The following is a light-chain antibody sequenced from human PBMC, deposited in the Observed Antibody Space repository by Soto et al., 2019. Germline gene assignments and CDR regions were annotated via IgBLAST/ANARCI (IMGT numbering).Light chain of an antibody. V-gene: IGKV1-5*03. CDR3: QQYNFYSWT. Sequence: DIQMTQSPSTLSASVGDRVTITCRASQSISSWLAWYQQKPGKAPKLLIYKASSLESGVPPRFSGSGSGTEFTLTISSLQPDDFATYYCQQYNFYSWTFGQGTKVEIK. CDR2: KAS. J-gene: IGKJ1*01. CDR1: QSISSW.